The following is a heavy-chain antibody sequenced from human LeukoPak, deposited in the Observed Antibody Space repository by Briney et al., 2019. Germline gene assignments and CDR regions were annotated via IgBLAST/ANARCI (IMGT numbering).Heavy chain of an antibody. CDR3: GKRAYCAGDCYSPIGPAI. Sequence: GGSLRLSCAASGFTFSDYAMSWVRQAPGKGLEWVSIISGSGSSTYYADSVKGRFTMSRDNPKNTLYLQMNSLKVEDTAIYYCGKRAYCAGDCYSPIGPAIWGQGATITVSS. CDR1: GFTFSDYA. D-gene: IGHD2-21*02. CDR2: ISGSGSST. J-gene: IGHJ3*02. V-gene: IGHV3-23*01.